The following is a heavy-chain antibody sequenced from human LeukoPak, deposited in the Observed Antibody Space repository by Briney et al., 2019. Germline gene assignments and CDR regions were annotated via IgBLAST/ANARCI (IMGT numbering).Heavy chain of an antibody. D-gene: IGHD6-19*01. CDR1: GGSISSYY. J-gene: IGHJ4*02. CDR2: IYTSGNS. CDR3: ATGRDTSGRKRALDY. Sequence: PSETLSLTCTVSGGSISSYYWSWIRQPAGKGLEYIGRIYTSGNSNYNPSLKSRVTMSVDTSKNQFSLKLSSVTAADTAVYYCATGRDTSGRKRALDYWGQGTLVTVSS. V-gene: IGHV4-4*07.